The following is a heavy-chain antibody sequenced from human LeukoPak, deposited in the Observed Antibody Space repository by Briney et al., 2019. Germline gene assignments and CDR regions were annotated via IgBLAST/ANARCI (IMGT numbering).Heavy chain of an antibody. CDR2: IIPIFGTA. D-gene: IGHD6-19*01. CDR3: ASTPGYSSGWYAPDY. CDR1: GGTFSSYA. J-gene: IGHJ4*02. Sequence: SVTVSFKASGGTFSSYAISWVRQAPGQGLEWMGGIIPIFGTANYAQKFQGRVTITADESTSTAYMELSSLRSEDTAVYYCASTPGYSSGWYAPDYWGQGTLVTVSS. V-gene: IGHV1-69*13.